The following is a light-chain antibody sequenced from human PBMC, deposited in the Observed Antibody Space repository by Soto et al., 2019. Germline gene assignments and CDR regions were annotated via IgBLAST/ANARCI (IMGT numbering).Light chain of an antibody. CDR1: QNIGGY. CDR2: AAS. J-gene: IGKJ1*01. V-gene: IGKV1-39*01. Sequence: DIHMTQTPSSLSASVGDRVTITCRTSQNIGGYLNWYQQKPGKAPNLLIFAASSLQSGVPSRFSGSGSGTEFTLTISSLQPEDFATYYCQESYGTHWTFGQGTKVDIK. CDR3: QESYGTHWT.